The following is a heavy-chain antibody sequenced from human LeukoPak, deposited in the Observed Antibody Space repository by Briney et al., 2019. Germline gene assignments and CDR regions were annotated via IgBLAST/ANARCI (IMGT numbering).Heavy chain of an antibody. CDR1: GYSISSGYY. J-gene: IGHJ4*02. CDR3: ARDRRGGSWYYDY. CDR2: IYHSGST. Sequence: PSETLSLTCAVSGYSISSGYYWGWIRQPPGKGLEWIGSIYHSGSTYYNPSLKSRATISVDTSKNQFPLKLSSVTAADTAVYYCARDRRGGSWYYDYWGQGTLVTVSS. V-gene: IGHV4-38-2*02. D-gene: IGHD2-15*01.